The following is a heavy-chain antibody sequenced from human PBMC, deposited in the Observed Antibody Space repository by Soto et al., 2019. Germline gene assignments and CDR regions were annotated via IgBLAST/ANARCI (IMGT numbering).Heavy chain of an antibody. Sequence: HGESLKISCKGSGYNFTSYWISWVRQMPGKGLEWMGRIDPGDSYTNYSPSFQGHVTISADKSISTAYLQWSSLKASDTAMYYCARHGAYGSSWTPTHYYYYGMDVWGQGTTVTVSS. CDR3: ARHGAYGSSWTPTHYYYYGMDV. CDR1: GYNFTSYW. CDR2: IDPGDSYT. D-gene: IGHD6-13*01. V-gene: IGHV5-10-1*01. J-gene: IGHJ6*02.